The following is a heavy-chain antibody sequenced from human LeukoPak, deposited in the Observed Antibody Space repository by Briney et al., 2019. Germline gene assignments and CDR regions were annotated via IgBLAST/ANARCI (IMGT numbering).Heavy chain of an antibody. CDR2: ISSSSDII. V-gene: IGHV3-48*03. Sequence: GGSLRLSCAASGFTFNSYEMNWVRQAPGKGLEWVSYISSSSDIIYYPDSMKGRFTISRDNAKNSLYLQMNSPRAEDTAVYYCASCSLEYYFDYWGQGILVTVSS. CDR1: GFTFNSYE. D-gene: IGHD3-3*01. J-gene: IGHJ4*02. CDR3: ASCSLEYYFDY.